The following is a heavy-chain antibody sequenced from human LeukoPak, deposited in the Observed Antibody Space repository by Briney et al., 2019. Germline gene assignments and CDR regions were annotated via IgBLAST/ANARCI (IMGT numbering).Heavy chain of an antibody. CDR2: IYYSGST. CDR3: ARDAPSYYAGSGKNL. D-gene: IGHD3-10*01. V-gene: IGHV4-59*01. Sequence: PSETLSLTCTVSGGSISSYYWSWIRQPPGKGLEWIGYIYYSGSTNYNPSLKSRVTISVDTSKNQFSLKLSSVTAADTAVYYCARDAPSYYAGSGKNLWGQGTLVTVSS. J-gene: IGHJ5*02. CDR1: GGSISSYY.